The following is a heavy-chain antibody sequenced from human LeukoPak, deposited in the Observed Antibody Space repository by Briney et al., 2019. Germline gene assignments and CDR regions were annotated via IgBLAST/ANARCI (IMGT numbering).Heavy chain of an antibody. V-gene: IGHV3-7*01. CDR1: GFTFSSYA. J-gene: IGHJ3*02. CDR3: ARSGIVDAFDI. CDR2: IKQDGSEK. Sequence: GGSLRLSCAASGFTFSSYAMSWVRQAPGKGLEWVANIKQDGSEKNYMDSVKGRFTISRDNAKNSLYLQMSSLRAEDTAVYYCARSGIVDAFDIWGQGTMVTVSS. D-gene: IGHD3-10*01.